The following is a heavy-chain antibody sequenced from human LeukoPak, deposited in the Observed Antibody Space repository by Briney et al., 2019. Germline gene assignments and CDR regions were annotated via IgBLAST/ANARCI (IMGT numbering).Heavy chain of an antibody. D-gene: IGHD3-10*01. CDR3: AKDLYGSGSYYKVGLDY. CDR1: GFTFDDYA. J-gene: IGHJ4*02. CDR2: ISWNSGSI. Sequence: PGGSLRLSCAASGFTFDDYAMHWVRQAPGKGLEWVSGISWNSGSIGYADSVKGRFTISRDNAKNSLYLQMNSLRAEDTALYYCAKDLYGSGSYYKVGLDYWGQGTLVTVSS. V-gene: IGHV3-9*01.